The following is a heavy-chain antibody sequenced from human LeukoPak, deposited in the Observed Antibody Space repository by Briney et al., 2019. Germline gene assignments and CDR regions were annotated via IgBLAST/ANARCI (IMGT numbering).Heavy chain of an antibody. D-gene: IGHD3-22*01. CDR3: ARAPMIVVVFPPRLDF. CDR1: GYTFTGYD. J-gene: IGHJ4*02. CDR2: INPNTGGT. V-gene: IGHV1-2*02. Sequence: ASVKVSCKTSGYTFTGYDMHWVRQAPGQGLEWMGWINPNTGGTNYAQNFQGRVTMTSDTSISTAYMELSSLRSDDTAMYYCARAPMIVVVFPPRLDFWGQGTLVTVSS.